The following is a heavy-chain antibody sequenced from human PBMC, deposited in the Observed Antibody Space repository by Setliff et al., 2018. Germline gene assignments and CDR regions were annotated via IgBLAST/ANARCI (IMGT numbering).Heavy chain of an antibody. D-gene: IGHD5-12*01. Sequence: SETLSLTCTVSGGSISNSTFYWGWIRQPPGKGLEWIGSINYYGSIFDDGTTYSTYYNPSLKSRATISIDTSKSQFSLKLSSMTAADTSLYYCARNPDFLQYSFDLWGRGTLVTVSS. CDR2: INYYGSIFDDGTTYST. CDR1: GGSISNSTFY. V-gene: IGHV4-39*07. J-gene: IGHJ2*01. CDR3: ARNPDFLQYSFDL.